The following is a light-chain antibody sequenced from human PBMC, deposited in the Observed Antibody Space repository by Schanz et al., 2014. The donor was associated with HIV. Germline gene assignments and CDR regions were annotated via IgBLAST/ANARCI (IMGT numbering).Light chain of an antibody. CDR1: QDISSY. CDR2: AAS. CDR3: QQYNSFSST. V-gene: IGKV1-9*01. Sequence: DIQLTQSPSFLSASVGDRVTISCRASQDISSYLAWYQQKPGKAPKLLIYAASTLQSGVPSRFSGSGSGTEFTLTISSLQPEDFATYYCQQYNSFSSTFGQGTKLEIK. J-gene: IGKJ2*01.